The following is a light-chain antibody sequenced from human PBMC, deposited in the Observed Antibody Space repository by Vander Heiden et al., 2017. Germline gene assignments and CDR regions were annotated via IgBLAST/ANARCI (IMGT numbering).Light chain of an antibody. CDR2: LNSDGSH. V-gene: IGLV4-69*01. CDR3: QTWGTGIQV. J-gene: IGLJ3*02. CDR1: RGHSSYA. Sequence: QLLLTRSPSAFASLRSPVHLTCTLVRGHSSYAIAWQQQQPEKGPRYLMKLNSDGSHSEGDGIPDPFSGSSSGAERYLTISSLQSEDEADDYSQTWGTGIQVFGGGTKLTVL.